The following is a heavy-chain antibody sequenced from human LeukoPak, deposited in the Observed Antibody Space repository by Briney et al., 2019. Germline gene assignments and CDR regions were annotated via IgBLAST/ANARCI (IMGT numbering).Heavy chain of an antibody. V-gene: IGHV1-18*01. CDR2: ISAYNGNT. D-gene: IGHD2-8*01. Sequence: ASVKVSCKASGYTFTSYGISWVRQAPGQGLEWMGWISAYNGNTNYAQKLQGRVTMTTDTSTSTAYMELRSLRSDDTAVYYCARYLFGVGYYYYYYMDVWGKGTTVTVSS. CDR3: ARYLFGVGYYYYYYMDV. CDR1: GYTFTSYG. J-gene: IGHJ6*03.